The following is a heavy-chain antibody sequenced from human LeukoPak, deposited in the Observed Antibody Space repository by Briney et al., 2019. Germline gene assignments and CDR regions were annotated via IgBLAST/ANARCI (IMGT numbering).Heavy chain of an antibody. D-gene: IGHD1-26*01. CDR3: AISGNYFRPFDY. CDR2: ISPSGGST. CDR1: GYTFTSNY. V-gene: IGHV1-46*01. J-gene: IGHJ4*02. Sequence: ASVEVSCKAFGYTFTSNYMHWVRQAPGQGPEWMGVISPSGGSTTYAQKFQGRVTMTRDTSTSTDYMELSSLKSEDTAVFYCAISGNYFRPFDYWGQGTLVSVSS.